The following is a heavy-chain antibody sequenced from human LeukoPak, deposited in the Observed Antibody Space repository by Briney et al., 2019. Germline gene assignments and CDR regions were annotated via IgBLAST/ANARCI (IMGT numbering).Heavy chain of an antibody. Sequence: EPGGSLRLSCAASGFTFSSYAMHWVRQAPGKGLEWVAVISYDGSNKYYADSVKGRFTISRDNSKNTVYLQMNSLRVEDMAVYYCAKDRGSSGWYVDYWGQGTLVTVSS. V-gene: IGHV3-30*04. D-gene: IGHD6-19*01. J-gene: IGHJ4*02. CDR3: AKDRGSSGWYVDY. CDR2: ISYDGSNK. CDR1: GFTFSSYA.